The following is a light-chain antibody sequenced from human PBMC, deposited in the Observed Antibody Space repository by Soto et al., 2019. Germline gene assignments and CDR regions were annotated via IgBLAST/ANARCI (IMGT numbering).Light chain of an antibody. CDR3: SSYTSSSTPI. CDR1: SSDVAGYNY. Sequence: QSALTQPASVSGSPGQSITISCTGTSSDVAGYNYVSWYQQHPGKAPKLMIYDVSNRPSGVSNRFSGSKSGNTASLTISGLQAEDVADYYCSSYTSSSTPIFGGGTMLTVL. V-gene: IGLV2-14*01. CDR2: DVS. J-gene: IGLJ2*01.